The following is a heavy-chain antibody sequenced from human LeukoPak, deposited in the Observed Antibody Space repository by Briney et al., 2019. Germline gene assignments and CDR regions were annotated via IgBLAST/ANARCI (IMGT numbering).Heavy chain of an antibody. Sequence: QPGGSLRLSCAASGFTFSGYAMTWVRQAPGKGLEWGSYITGSGDATYYADSVKGRFTISRDNSKSTLYLQMNSLRAEDTAVYYCAKVYSSSWSEFDYWGQGTLVTVSS. CDR3: AKVYSSSWSEFDY. CDR1: GFTFSGYA. V-gene: IGHV3-23*01. J-gene: IGHJ4*02. CDR2: ITGSGDAT. D-gene: IGHD6-13*01.